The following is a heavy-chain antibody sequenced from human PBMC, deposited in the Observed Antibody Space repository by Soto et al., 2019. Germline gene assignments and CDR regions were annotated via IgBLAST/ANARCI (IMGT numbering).Heavy chain of an antibody. Sequence: SETLSLTCTVSGGSISSYYWSWIRQPPGKGREWIGYIYYSGSTNYNPSLKSRVTISVDTSKNQFSLKLSSVTAADTAVYYCARGNDYGDYFDYWGQGTLVTVSS. CDR2: IYYSGST. CDR3: ARGNDYGDYFDY. D-gene: IGHD4-17*01. CDR1: GGSISSYY. V-gene: IGHV4-59*01. J-gene: IGHJ4*02.